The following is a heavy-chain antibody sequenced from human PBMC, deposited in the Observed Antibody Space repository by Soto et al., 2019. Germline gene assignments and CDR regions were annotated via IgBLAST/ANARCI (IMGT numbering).Heavy chain of an antibody. CDR3: AMCPPGIAVAGRFAY. CDR1: GGTFSSYA. CDR2: IIPIFGTA. Sequence: QVQLVQSGAEVKKPGSSVKVSCKASGGTFSSYAISWVRQAPGQGLEWMGGIIPIFGTANYAQKFQGRVTITADEATSTACMERSSLTSEDTGVYYCAMCPPGIAVAGRFAYWGQGTLVTVSS. J-gene: IGHJ4*02. D-gene: IGHD6-19*01. V-gene: IGHV1-69*12.